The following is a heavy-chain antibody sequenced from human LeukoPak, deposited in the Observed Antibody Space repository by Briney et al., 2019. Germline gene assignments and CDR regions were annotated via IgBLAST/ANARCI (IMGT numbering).Heavy chain of an antibody. CDR1: GGSVTSYY. CDR3: ARGDIHSGSRYDY. CDR2: IYYSGST. Sequence: SETLSLTCTVSGGSVTSYYWSWIRQPPGRGLEWIGYIYYSGSTNYNPSLKSRVTISVDTSKNQFSLKLSSVTAEDTAVYYCARGDIHSGSRYDYWGQGTLVTVSS. V-gene: IGHV4-59*02. D-gene: IGHD3-10*01. J-gene: IGHJ4*02.